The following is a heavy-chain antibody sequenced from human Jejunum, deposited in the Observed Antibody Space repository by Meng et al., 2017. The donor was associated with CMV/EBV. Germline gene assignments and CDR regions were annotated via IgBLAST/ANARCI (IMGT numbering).Heavy chain of an antibody. CDR1: TFNNHA. V-gene: IGHV3-23*01. Sequence: TFNNHAMTWVRQAPGKGLEWVASITNSGGDKKSADSVEGRFIISRDNSKNTLYLQMNNVRAEDAAIYFCAKGKSYCISTSCAKFDSWGRGTLVTVSS. D-gene: IGHD2-2*01. J-gene: IGHJ5*01. CDR2: ITNSGGDK. CDR3: AKGKSYCISTSCAKFDS.